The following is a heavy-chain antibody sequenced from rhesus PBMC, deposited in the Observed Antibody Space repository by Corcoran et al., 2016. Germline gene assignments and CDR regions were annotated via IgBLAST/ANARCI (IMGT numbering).Heavy chain of an antibody. CDR3: ARRLWGFDY. J-gene: IGHJ4*01. CDR2: IGGEETDT. Sequence: QVQLQESGPGLVKPSETLSLTCTVSGDSTNSGYGWTWIRQSPGKGREWIGYIGGEETDTRFNPSLKTGVTMSTDTSKKQFSLKVSSVTAADTGFYDWARRLWGFDYWGQGLLVTVSS. D-gene: IGHD7-45*01. CDR1: GDSTNSGYG. V-gene: IGHV4-127*01.